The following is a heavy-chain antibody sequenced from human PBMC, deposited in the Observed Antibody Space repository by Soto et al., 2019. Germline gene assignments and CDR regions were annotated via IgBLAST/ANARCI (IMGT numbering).Heavy chain of an antibody. V-gene: IGHV4-61*07. J-gene: IGHJ4*02. Sequence: SRVTISVDTSKNQFSVKLSSVTAADTAIYYCARQYGVRIDYWGQGTLVTVSS. D-gene: IGHD2-8*01. CDR3: ARQYGVRIDY.